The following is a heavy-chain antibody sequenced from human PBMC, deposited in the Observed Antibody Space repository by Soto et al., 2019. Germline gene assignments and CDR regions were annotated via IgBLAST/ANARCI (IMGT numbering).Heavy chain of an antibody. CDR3: AKASAGPLRS. V-gene: IGHV1-2*04. Sequence: QVQLVQSGAEVKKPGASVRVSCKVSGDSFSDYYIHWVRQAPGQGLEWMGWINPNSAGTKYAQKFQGWVTMTRDTSSSTFFLELSGLKSDGTAVYYCAKASAGPLRSWGQGTLVTVSS. CDR2: INPNSAGT. CDR1: GDSFSDYY. J-gene: IGHJ4*02. D-gene: IGHD6-13*01.